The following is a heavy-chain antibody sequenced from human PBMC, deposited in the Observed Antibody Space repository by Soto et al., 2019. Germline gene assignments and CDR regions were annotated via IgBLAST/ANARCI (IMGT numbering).Heavy chain of an antibody. D-gene: IGHD2-15*01. V-gene: IGHV3-23*01. CDR1: GFTFSSYA. J-gene: IGHJ4*02. CDR2: INVPGGSI. Sequence: EVHLLESGGGLVQTGGSLRLSCAASGFTFSSYAMSWVRQAPGKGLEWVSSINVPGGSINYADFVKSWFTMSRDDYKSMVFLKTDSMSADDTAVYYCAKSCYSDHWGQGTLIIVSS. CDR3: AKSCYSDH.